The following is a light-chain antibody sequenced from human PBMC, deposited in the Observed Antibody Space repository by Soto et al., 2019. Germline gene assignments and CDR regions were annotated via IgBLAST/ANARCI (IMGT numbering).Light chain of an antibody. CDR2: DVS. CDR3: SSYTSSSTLV. Sequence: LTHPASVSGSPGQSITISCTGTSSDVGAYNSVAWYQHNPGKAPKLMIYDVSNRPSGVSSRFSGSKSANTASLSISGLQADEEADYYCSSYTSSSTLVFGTGTKVTVL. CDR1: SSDVGAYNS. V-gene: IGLV2-14*01. J-gene: IGLJ1*01.